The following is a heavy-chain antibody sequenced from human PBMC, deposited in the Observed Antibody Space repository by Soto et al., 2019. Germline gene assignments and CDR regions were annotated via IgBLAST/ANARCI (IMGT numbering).Heavy chain of an antibody. D-gene: IGHD3-10*01. CDR3: SRGLGSGDY. J-gene: IGHJ4*02. CDR1: GYTFTSYY. Sequence: QVQLVQSGAEVKNPGASVTVSCRASGYTFTSYYIHWVRQAPGQGLEWMAIINPNGGSTNYAQRFQGRVTVTRDTSTSIVYMVLSSLRSEDTAVYYCSRGLGSGDYWGQGTLVTVSS. V-gene: IGHV1-46*03. CDR2: INPNGGST.